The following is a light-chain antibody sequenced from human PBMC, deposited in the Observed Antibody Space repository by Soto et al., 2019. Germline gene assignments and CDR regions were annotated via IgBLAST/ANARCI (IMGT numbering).Light chain of an antibody. J-gene: IGKJ2*01. CDR2: GAS. V-gene: IGKV3-20*01. CDR1: QSVSSSY. CDR3: QEYGGSPMYT. Sequence: EIVLTQSPGTLSLSPGERATLSCRASQSVSSSYLAWYQQKSGQAPRLLIYGASNRATGIPERFSGSGSGTDFALTISRLEPEDFAMYYCQEYGGSPMYTFGQGTKLEIK.